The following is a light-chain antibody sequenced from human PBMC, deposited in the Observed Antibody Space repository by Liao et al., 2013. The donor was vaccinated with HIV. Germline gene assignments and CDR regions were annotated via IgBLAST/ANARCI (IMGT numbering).Light chain of an antibody. CDR3: QAWDSGIVV. Sequence: SYELTQPPSVSVSPGQTASITCSGDKLGDKYTCWYQHKSGQSPVLVIYQDSKRPSGILERFSGSNSGNTATLTISGTQAVDEADYYCQAWDSGIVVFGGGTKLTVL. CDR1: KLGDKY. V-gene: IGLV3-1*01. CDR2: QDS. J-gene: IGLJ2*01.